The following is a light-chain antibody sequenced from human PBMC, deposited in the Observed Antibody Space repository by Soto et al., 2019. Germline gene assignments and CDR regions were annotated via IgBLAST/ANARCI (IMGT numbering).Light chain of an antibody. CDR1: SSDVGAYNY. CDR3: SSYAGSNNLP. CDR2: EVT. J-gene: IGLJ3*02. V-gene: IGLV2-8*01. Sequence: QSALTQPPSASGSPGQSVTISCTGSSSDVGAYNYVSWYQQHPGKVPKLLIYEVTKRPSGVPDRFSGSKSGNTASLTVSGLQAEDEADYYCSSYAGSNNLPFGGGTKVTVL.